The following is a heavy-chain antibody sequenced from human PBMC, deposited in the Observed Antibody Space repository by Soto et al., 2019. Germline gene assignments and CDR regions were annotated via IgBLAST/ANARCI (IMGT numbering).Heavy chain of an antibody. J-gene: IGHJ4*02. D-gene: IGHD4-17*01. CDR3: ATQRDYGDYGAFDY. Sequence: QVQLVQSGAEVKKPGASVKVSCKASGYTFTGYYMHWVRQAPGQGLEWMGWINPNSGGTNYAQKFQGWVTMARDTSISTAYMELSRLRSDDTAVYYCATQRDYGDYGAFDYWGQGTLVTVSS. CDR1: GYTFTGYY. CDR2: INPNSGGT. V-gene: IGHV1-2*04.